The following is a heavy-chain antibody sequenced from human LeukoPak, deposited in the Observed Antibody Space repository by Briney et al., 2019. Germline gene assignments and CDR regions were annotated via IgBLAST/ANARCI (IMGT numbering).Heavy chain of an antibody. V-gene: IGHV3-23*01. J-gene: IGHJ5*02. D-gene: IGHD6-13*01. CDR2: ISGSGGST. CDR1: GFTCTSYA. Sequence: LTLSCAASGFTCTSYAMSWVRNAPRKGQEWVSAISGSGGSTYYADSVKGRFTISRDNSKNTLYLQMNSLRAEDTAVYYCAKERSWYGGEFDPWGQGTLVTVSS. CDR3: AKERSWYGGEFDP.